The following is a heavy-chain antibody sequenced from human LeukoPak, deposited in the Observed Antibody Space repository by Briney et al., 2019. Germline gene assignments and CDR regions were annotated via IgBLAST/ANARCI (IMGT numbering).Heavy chain of an antibody. J-gene: IGHJ3*02. CDR3: ARFYYDTSGHGAFDI. Sequence: SQTLSLTCAISGDSVSSNSAAWTWIRQSPSRGLEWLGRTYYRSKWYYDYAVSVNSRIIINPDTSKDQFSLQLNSVTPEDTAVYYCARFYYDTSGHGAFDIWGQGTMVTVSS. D-gene: IGHD3-22*01. CDR1: GDSVSSNSAA. CDR2: TYYRSKWYY. V-gene: IGHV6-1*01.